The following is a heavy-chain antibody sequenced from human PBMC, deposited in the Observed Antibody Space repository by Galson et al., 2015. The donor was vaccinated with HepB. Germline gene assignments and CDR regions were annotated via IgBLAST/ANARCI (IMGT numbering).Heavy chain of an antibody. D-gene: IGHD2-15*01. J-gene: IGHJ6*02. CDR3: ARLSRGCSGGSCYWYYYGMDV. CDR1: GGSFSGYY. Sequence: ETLSLTCAVYGGSFSGYYWSWIRQPPGKGLEWIGEINHSGSTNYHPSLKSRVTISVDTSKNQFSLKLSSVTAADTAVYYCARLSRGCSGGSCYWYYYGMDVWGQGTTVTVSS. CDR2: INHSGST. V-gene: IGHV4-34*01.